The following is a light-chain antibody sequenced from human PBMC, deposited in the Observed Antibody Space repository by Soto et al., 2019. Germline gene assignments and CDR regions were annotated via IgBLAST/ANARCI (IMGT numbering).Light chain of an antibody. Sequence: DVVLTQSPLSLSVTLGQPASISCRSSQSLVHSNGNTYLNWFQQRPGQSPRRLIYYLSNRDSGVPDRFSGSGSGTDFTLKISRVEAVDVGVYYCMQGTHWPYTFGQGTKLEIK. V-gene: IGKV2-30*02. CDR1: QSLVHSNGNTY. CDR3: MQGTHWPYT. CDR2: YLS. J-gene: IGKJ2*01.